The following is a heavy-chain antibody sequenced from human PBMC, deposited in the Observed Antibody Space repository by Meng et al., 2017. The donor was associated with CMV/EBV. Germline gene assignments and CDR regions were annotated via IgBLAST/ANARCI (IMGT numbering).Heavy chain of an antibody. CDR2: IKQDGSEK. CDR3: ARGVDLEWLLFSQDY. D-gene: IGHD3-3*01. Sequence: GESLKISCAASGFTFSSYWMSWVRQAPGKGLEWVANIKQDGSEKYYVDSVKGRFTISRDNAKNSLYLQMNSLRAEDTAVYYCARGVDLEWLLFSQDYWGQGTLVTVSS. J-gene: IGHJ4*02. V-gene: IGHV3-7*01. CDR1: GFTFSSYW.